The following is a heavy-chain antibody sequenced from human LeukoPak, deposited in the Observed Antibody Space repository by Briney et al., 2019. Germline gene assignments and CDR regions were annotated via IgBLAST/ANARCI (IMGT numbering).Heavy chain of an antibody. J-gene: IGHJ3*02. Sequence: SETLSLTCTVSGGSISSGSYYWSWIRQPAGKGLEWIGRIYTSGSTNYNPSLKSRVTISVDKSKNQFSLNLSSVTAADTAVYYCTRRAGTDSNGAFDIWGQGTMVTVSS. CDR3: TRRAGTDSNGAFDI. D-gene: IGHD6-19*01. CDR1: GGSISSGSYY. V-gene: IGHV4-61*02. CDR2: IYTSGST.